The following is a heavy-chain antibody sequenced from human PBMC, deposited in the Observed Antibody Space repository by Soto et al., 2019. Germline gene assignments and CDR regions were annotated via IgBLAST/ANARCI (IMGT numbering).Heavy chain of an antibody. CDR3: ASRDPGTSVDY. D-gene: IGHD1-7*01. CDR1: GGSFTSNNW. CDR2: IYRTGST. J-gene: IGHJ4*02. V-gene: IGHV4-4*02. Sequence: PSEPLCRTCAVSGGSFTSNNWCTCVRQPPGQGLEWIVEIYRTGSTNYNPSLKSRVTISLDKSENQFSLKVTSLTAADTAVYYCASRDPGTSVDYWGQGTLVTVSS.